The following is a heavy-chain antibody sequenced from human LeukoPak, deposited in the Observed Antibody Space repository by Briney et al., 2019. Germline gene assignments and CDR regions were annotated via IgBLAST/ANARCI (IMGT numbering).Heavy chain of an antibody. V-gene: IGHV3-21*01. D-gene: IGHD2-2*01. CDR1: GFTFSSYS. CDR2: ISSSSSYI. Sequence: GGSLRLSWAASGFTFSSYSMNWVRQAPGKGLEWVSSISSSSSYIYYADSVKGRFTISRDNAKNSLYLQMNSLRAEDTAVYYCASLGYCSSTSCLDYWGQGTLVTVSS. CDR3: ASLGYCSSTSCLDY. J-gene: IGHJ4*02.